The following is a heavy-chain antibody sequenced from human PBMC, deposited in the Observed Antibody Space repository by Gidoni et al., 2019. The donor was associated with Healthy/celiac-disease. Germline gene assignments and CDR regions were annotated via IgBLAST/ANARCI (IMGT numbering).Heavy chain of an antibody. CDR2: ISGSGGST. CDR1: GFPFSSYA. D-gene: IGHD2-2*01. Sequence: EVQLLESGGGLVQPGGSLRLSCAASGFPFSSYALSGVSQAPGKGLAWVSAISGSGGSTYYADAVKGRFTISRDNSKNTLYLQMNSLRAEDTAVYYCAKVAGYCSSTSCYATFDYWGQGTLVTVSS. CDR3: AKVAGYCSSTSCYATFDY. V-gene: IGHV3-23*01. J-gene: IGHJ4*02.